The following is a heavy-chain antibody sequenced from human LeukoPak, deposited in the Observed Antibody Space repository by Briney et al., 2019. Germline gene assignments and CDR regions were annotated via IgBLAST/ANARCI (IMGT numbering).Heavy chain of an antibody. CDR2: INPNSGGT. Sequence: GASVKVSCKASGYTFTGYYMHWVRQAPGQGLEWMGWINPNSGGTNYAQKLQGRVTMTRDTSISTAYMELSRLRSDDTAVHYCARDGADFWSGYYKGWFDPWGQGTLVTVSS. CDR3: ARDGADFWSGYYKGWFDP. CDR1: GYTFTGYY. J-gene: IGHJ5*02. D-gene: IGHD3-3*01. V-gene: IGHV1-2*02.